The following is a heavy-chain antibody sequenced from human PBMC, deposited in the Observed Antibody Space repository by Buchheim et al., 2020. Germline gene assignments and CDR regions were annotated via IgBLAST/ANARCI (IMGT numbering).Heavy chain of an antibody. CDR3: ATYSDSIPY. D-gene: IGHD4-11*01. CDR1: GFTFRIYS. V-gene: IGHV3-48*04. J-gene: IGHJ4*02. CDR2: ISSSSGSTI. Sequence: EVQLVESGGGLVQPGGSLRLSCAASGFTFRIYSMSWVRQAPGKGLEWVSYISSSSGSTIYYADSVTGRFTISRDNAKDSLFPQMNSLRADDTAVYYCATYSDSIPYWGQGTL.